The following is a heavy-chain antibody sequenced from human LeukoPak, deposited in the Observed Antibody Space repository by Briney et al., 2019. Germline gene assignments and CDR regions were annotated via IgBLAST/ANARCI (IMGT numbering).Heavy chain of an antibody. Sequence: ASVKVSCKASGYTFTSYYMHWVRQAPGQGLEWMGIINPSGCSTSYAQKFQGRVTMPRDTSTSTVYMELSSLRSEDTAVYYCARGWNSNAFDIWGQGTMVTVSS. D-gene: IGHD1-7*01. CDR3: ARGWNSNAFDI. CDR2: INPSGCST. J-gene: IGHJ3*02. V-gene: IGHV1-46*01. CDR1: GYTFTSYY.